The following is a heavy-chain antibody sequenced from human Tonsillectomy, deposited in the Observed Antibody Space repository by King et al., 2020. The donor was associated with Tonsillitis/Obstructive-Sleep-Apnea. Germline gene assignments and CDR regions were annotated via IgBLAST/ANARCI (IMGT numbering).Heavy chain of an antibody. CDR3: ARGSYDFGAFDI. D-gene: IGHD3-3*01. J-gene: IGHJ3*02. Sequence: TLKESGPTLVKPTQTLTLTCTFSGFSLSTGGVGVGWIRQPPGKALEWLALIYWDDVKRYSPSLKSRLTITKDTSKNQVVLTMTNMDPVDTATYYCARGSYDFGAFDIWGQGRMVTVSS. CDR2: IYWDDVK. V-gene: IGHV2-5*02. CDR1: GFSLSTGGVG.